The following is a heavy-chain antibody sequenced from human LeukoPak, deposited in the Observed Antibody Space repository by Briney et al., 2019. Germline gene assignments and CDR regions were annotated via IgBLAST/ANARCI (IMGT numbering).Heavy chain of an antibody. V-gene: IGHV4-59*01. CDR2: IYYSGST. CDR1: GGSISSYY. Sequence: SETLSLTCTVSGGSISSYYWSWIRQPPGKGLEWIGYIYYSGSTNYNPSLKSRVTISVDTSKNQFSLKLSSVTAADTAVYYCARDLSSVGATEIDYWGQGTLVTVSS. D-gene: IGHD1-26*01. CDR3: ARDLSSVGATEIDY. J-gene: IGHJ4*02.